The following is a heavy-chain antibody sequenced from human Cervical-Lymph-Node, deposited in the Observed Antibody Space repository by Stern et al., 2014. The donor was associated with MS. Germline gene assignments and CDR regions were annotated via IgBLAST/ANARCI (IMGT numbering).Heavy chain of an antibody. D-gene: IGHD1-26*01. CDR2: IYSVGSP. J-gene: IGHJ4*02. CDR3: ARAARGFSGSNLRSLTLGYFDS. CDR1: GGPINRFY. Sequence: QVQLQESGPGLVKPSETLSLTCSVSGGPINRFYWSWIRQPPGKGLEWLGYIYSVGSPNYNPSLKSRVTMSIDTPKNQFSLKLTSVTGADTAVYYCARAARGFSGSNLRSLTLGYFDSWGQGIQVTVSS. V-gene: IGHV4-4*08.